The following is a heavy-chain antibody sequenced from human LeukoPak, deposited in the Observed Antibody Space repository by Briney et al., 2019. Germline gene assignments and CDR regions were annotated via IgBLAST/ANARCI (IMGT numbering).Heavy chain of an antibody. Sequence: SLRLSCTASGFTFGDYAMSWVRQAPGKGLEWVGFIRSKAYGGTTEYAASVKGRFTISRDDSKSIAYLQMNSLKTEDTAVYYCTRDPDGSSRLDYWGQGTLVTVSS. V-gene: IGHV3-49*04. CDR2: IRSKAYGGTT. D-gene: IGHD6-6*01. J-gene: IGHJ4*02. CDR3: TRDPDGSSRLDY. CDR1: GFTFGDYA.